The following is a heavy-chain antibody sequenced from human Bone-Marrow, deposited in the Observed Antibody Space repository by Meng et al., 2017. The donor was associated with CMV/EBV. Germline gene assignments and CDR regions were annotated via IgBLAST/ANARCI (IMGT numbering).Heavy chain of an antibody. CDR1: EFTFSSYA. J-gene: IGHJ4*02. V-gene: IGHV3-30-3*01. D-gene: IGHD1-26*01. CDR3: ARDPHSGSYFDY. CDR2: ISYDGSNK. Sequence: GESLKISCAASEFTFSSYAMHWVRQAPGKGLEWVAVISYDGSNKYYADSVKGRFTISRDNSKNTLYLQMNSLRAEDTAVYYCARDPHSGSYFDYWGQGTLVTVSS.